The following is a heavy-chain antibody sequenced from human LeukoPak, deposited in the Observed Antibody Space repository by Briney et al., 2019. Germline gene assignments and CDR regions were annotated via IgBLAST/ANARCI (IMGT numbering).Heavy chain of an antibody. CDR2: IYSGGET. CDR3: VRDYSNFVQGD. V-gene: IGHV4-39*02. D-gene: IGHD4-11*01. CDR1: GDSISSSHYY. Sequence: SETLSLTCTVSGDSISSSHYYWGWIRQSPGRGLEWIGSIYSGGETHYNPSLNSRVTIFLDTSKNRFSLNLVSVTATDTAVYYCVRDYSNFVQGDWGQGTLVTVSS. J-gene: IGHJ4*02.